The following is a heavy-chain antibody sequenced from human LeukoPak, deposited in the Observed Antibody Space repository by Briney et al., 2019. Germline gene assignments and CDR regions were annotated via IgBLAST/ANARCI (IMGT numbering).Heavy chain of an antibody. V-gene: IGHV4-38-2*02. CDR2: IYHSGST. CDR3: ARHKWELHFDY. J-gene: IGHJ4*02. D-gene: IGHD1-26*01. Sequence: PSETLSLTCTVSGYSISSGYYWGWIRQPPGKGLEWIGSIYHSGSTYYNPSLKSRVTISVDTSKNQFSLKLSSVTAADTAVYYCARHKWELHFDYWGQGTLVTVSS. CDR1: GYSISSGYY.